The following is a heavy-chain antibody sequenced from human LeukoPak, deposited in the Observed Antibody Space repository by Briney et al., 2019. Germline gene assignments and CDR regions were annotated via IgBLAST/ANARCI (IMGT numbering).Heavy chain of an antibody. CDR3: ARARMDSYYYYYYGMDV. D-gene: IGHD3/OR15-3a*01. V-gene: IGHV4-38-2*02. J-gene: IGHJ6*02. Sequence: SETLSLTCIVSGYSISYYWGWIRQPPGKGLEWIGTTHHSGSTHYNPSLKSRVTISVDTSKNQFSLKLSSVTAADTAVYYCARARMDSYYYYYYGMDVWGQGTTVTVSS. CDR1: GYSISYY. CDR2: THHSGST.